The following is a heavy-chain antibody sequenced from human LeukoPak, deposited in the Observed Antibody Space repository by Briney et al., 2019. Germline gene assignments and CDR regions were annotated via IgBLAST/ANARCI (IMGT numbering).Heavy chain of an antibody. D-gene: IGHD5-24*01. V-gene: IGHV4-30-2*01. CDR3: AREARWLQLPLI. Sequence: SETLSLTCAVSGGSISSGGYSWSWIRQPPGKGLEWIGYIYHSGSTYYNPSLKSRVTISVDTSKNQFSLKLSSVTAADTAVYYCAREARWLQLPLIWGQGTMVTVSS. CDR2: IYHSGST. CDR1: GGSISSGGYS. J-gene: IGHJ3*02.